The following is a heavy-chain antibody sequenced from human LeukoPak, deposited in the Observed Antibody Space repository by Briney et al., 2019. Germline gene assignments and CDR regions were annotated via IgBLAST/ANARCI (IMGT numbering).Heavy chain of an antibody. CDR2: ISTSSSFL. D-gene: IGHD6-19*01. V-gene: IGHV3-21*01. CDR1: GFTFSTYS. Sequence: GGSLRLSCAASGFTFSTYSMNWVRQAPGKGLEWVSSISTSSSFLYYADSVKGRFTISRDNAKNSLYLQMNSLRAEDTAVYCARGRVGQWLVDAFDIWGQGTMVTVSS. J-gene: IGHJ3*02. CDR3: ARGRVGQWLVDAFDI.